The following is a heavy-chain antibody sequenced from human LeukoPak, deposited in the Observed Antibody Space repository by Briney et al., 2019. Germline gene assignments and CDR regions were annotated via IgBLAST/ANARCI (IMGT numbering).Heavy chain of an antibody. CDR1: GFAFSSYG. Sequence: GGSLRLSCAASGFAFSSYGMHWVRQAPGKGLEWVAVIWYDGSNKYYADSVKGRFTISRDNSKNTLYLQMNSLRAEDTAVYYCARGPTRYSYGYARDYWGQGTLVTVSS. CDR2: IWYDGSNK. V-gene: IGHV3-33*01. D-gene: IGHD5-18*01. CDR3: ARGPTRYSYGYARDY. J-gene: IGHJ4*02.